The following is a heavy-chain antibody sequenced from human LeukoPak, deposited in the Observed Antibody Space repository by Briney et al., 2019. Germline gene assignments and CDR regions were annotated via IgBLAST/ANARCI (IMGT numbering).Heavy chain of an antibody. V-gene: IGHV1-3*01. J-gene: IGHJ4*02. D-gene: IGHD5-12*01. Sequence: ASVKVSCKASGYTFTSYAMHWVRQAPGQRLEWMGWINAGNGNTKYSQKFQGRDTITRDTSASTAYMELSSLRSEDTAVYYCARDGDSDSGYDGWGQGTLVTVSS. CDR3: ARDGDSDSGYDG. CDR1: GYTFTSYA. CDR2: INAGNGNT.